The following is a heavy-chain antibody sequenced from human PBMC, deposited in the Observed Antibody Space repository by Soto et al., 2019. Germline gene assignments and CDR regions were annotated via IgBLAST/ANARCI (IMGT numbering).Heavy chain of an antibody. Sequence: GGSLRLSCAASGFAVSSNYMSWVRQAPGKGLEWVSVIYSGGSTYYADSVKGRFTISRDNSKNTLYLQMNSLRAEDTAVYYCARSDYYDSSGYYRWGQGTLVTVYS. J-gene: IGHJ5*02. CDR1: GFAVSSNY. CDR3: ARSDYYDSSGYYR. V-gene: IGHV3-53*01. CDR2: IYSGGST. D-gene: IGHD3-22*01.